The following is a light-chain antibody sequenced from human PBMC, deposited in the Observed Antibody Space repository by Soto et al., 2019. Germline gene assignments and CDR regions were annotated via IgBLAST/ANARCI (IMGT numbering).Light chain of an antibody. CDR1: QSISSY. CDR2: AAS. J-gene: IGKJ4*01. CDR3: QRSFSTPRT. Sequence: DIQMTQSPSSLSASVGDRVTITCRASQSISSYLHWYQQKPGKAPKLLIYAASSLQSGVPSRFSGSGSGTDFTRTISSLQPEDFATYYWQRSFSTPRTFGGGTKVEIK. V-gene: IGKV1-39*01.